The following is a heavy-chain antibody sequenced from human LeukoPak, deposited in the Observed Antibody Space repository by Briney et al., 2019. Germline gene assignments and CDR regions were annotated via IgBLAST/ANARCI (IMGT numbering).Heavy chain of an antibody. CDR1: GFTFSNAW. CDR2: IKSKTDGGTT. V-gene: IGHV3-15*01. CDR3: AKWGRTLLTGYSY. J-gene: IGHJ4*02. D-gene: IGHD3-9*01. Sequence: GGSLRLSCAASGFTFSNAWMSWVRQAPGKGLEWVGRIKSKTDGGTTDYAAPVKGRFTISRDDSKNTLYLQMNSLRAEDTAVYYCAKWGRTLLTGYSYWGQGTLVTVSS.